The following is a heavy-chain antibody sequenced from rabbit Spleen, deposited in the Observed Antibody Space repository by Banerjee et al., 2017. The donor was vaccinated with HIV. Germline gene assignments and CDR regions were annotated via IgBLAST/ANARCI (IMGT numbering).Heavy chain of an antibody. D-gene: IGHD8-1*01. J-gene: IGHJ4*01. Sequence: HLKESGGGLVQPGGSLKLSCTASGFTLSTYYMNWVRQAPGKGLEWIGYIDPVFGITYYANWVNGRFSISRENAQNTVFLQMTSLTAADTATYFCARDGASGSYFGLWGPGTLVTVS. V-gene: IGHV1S7*01. CDR1: GFTLSTYY. CDR3: ARDGASGSYFGL. CDR2: IDPVFGIT.